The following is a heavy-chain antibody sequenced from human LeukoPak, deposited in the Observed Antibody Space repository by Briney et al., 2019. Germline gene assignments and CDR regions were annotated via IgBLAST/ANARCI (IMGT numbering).Heavy chain of an antibody. CDR2: IYPGDSDT. Sequence: GGSLQISWKGSEYRFPNYWIGWVRQMPGKGLEGMGIIYPGDSDTRYRTSFQGQVTISVDKSINTAYLQWSSLKASDTAMYYCARYHYDGSGYPYWGQGTLVTVSS. CDR1: EYRFPNYW. V-gene: IGHV5-51*01. CDR3: ARYHYDGSGYPY. D-gene: IGHD3-22*01. J-gene: IGHJ4*02.